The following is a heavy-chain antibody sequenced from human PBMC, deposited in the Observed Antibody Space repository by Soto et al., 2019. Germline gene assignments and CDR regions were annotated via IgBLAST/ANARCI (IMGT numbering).Heavy chain of an antibody. CDR2: IWYGGTT. D-gene: IGHD1-1*01. V-gene: IGHV3-33*01. CDR1: GIIFEAHA. J-gene: IGHJ6*02. CDR3: VRVRNNNAKRLDV. Sequence: QEVLVESGGGVVRPGSSLRLSCVTSGIIFEAHAFHWVRQAPGKGLEWVALIWYGGTTYYEDSVEGRFSISRDNSRKTVFLQMNHLRPEDSGVYYCVRVRNNNAKRLDVWGQGTTVSVSS.